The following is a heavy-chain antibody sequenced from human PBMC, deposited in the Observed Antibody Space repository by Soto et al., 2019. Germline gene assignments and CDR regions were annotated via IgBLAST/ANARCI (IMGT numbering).Heavy chain of an antibody. CDR3: SRGPRYSAIDV. V-gene: IGHV3-74*01. J-gene: IGHJ6*02. CDR1: GFTFSNYW. CDR2: VNSDGRTT. Sequence: GGSLRLSCAASGFTFSNYWMYWVRQAPGKGLVWVSRVNSDGRTTNYADSVKGRFSISRDNARNTLYLRMNSLRTEDTAVYYCSRGPRYSAIDVWGQGTTVTVSS.